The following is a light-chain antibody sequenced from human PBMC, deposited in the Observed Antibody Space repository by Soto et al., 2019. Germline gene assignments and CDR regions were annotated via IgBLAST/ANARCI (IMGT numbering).Light chain of an antibody. J-gene: IGKJ4*01. CDR2: DAS. Sequence: EIVLTQSPATLSLSPGERATLSCRASQSVRSYLAWYQQKPGRAPRLLIYDASNRATGIPARFSGSGSGTDFTLTISSLEPEDFAVYYCQQRSNWPPLTFGGGTKVDIK. V-gene: IGKV3-11*01. CDR1: QSVRSY. CDR3: QQRSNWPPLT.